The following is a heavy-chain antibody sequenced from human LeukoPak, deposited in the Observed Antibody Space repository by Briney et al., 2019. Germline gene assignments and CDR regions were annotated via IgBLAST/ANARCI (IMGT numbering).Heavy chain of an antibody. CDR1: GYTFINYG. D-gene: IGHD1-26*01. CDR2: ISAYNGNT. Sequence: ASVKVPCKASGYTFINYGISWVRQAPGQGLEWMGYISAYNGNTDYAQKLQGRVTTTTDTSTSTAYMELRSLRSDDTAVYYCAREGVVGALDFDYWGQGTLVTVSS. CDR3: AREGVVGALDFDY. V-gene: IGHV1-18*01. J-gene: IGHJ4*02.